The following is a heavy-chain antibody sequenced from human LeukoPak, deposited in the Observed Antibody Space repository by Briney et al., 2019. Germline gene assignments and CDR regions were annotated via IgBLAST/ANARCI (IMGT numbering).Heavy chain of an antibody. CDR2: IRYDGSNK. D-gene: IGHD3-9*01. CDR3: AKCGVLTGYYPYYFDY. V-gene: IGHV3-30*02. Sequence: GGSLRLSCAASGFTFSSYGMHWVRQAPGKGLEWVAFIRYDGSNKYYADSVKGRFTISRDNSKNTLYLQMNSLRAEDTAVYYCAKCGVLTGYYPYYFDYWGQGTLVTVSS. CDR1: GFTFSSYG. J-gene: IGHJ4*02.